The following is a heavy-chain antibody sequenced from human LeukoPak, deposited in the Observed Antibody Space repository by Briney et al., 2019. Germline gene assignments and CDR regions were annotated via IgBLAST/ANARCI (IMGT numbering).Heavy chain of an antibody. Sequence: ASVKVSCKASGYTSTSYDINWVRQATGPGLEWMGWMNPNSGNTGYAQKFQGRVTMTRNTSISTAYMELSSLRSEDTAVYYCARGTSWFGELRYYGMDVWGQGTTVTVSS. CDR1: GYTSTSYD. CDR2: MNPNSGNT. V-gene: IGHV1-8*01. J-gene: IGHJ6*02. D-gene: IGHD3-10*01. CDR3: ARGTSWFGELRYYGMDV.